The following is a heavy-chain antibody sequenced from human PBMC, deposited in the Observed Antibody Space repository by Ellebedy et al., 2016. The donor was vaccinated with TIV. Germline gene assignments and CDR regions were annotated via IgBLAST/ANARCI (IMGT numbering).Heavy chain of an antibody. CDR1: GYTFTSYA. Sequence: ASVKVSXXASGYTFTSYAMHWVRQAPGQRLEWMGWINAGNGNTKYSQKFQGRVTITRDTSASTAYMELSSLRSEDTAVYYCARDSGYDSVRDYWGQGTLVTVSS. J-gene: IGHJ4*02. V-gene: IGHV1-3*01. CDR2: INAGNGNT. D-gene: IGHD5-12*01. CDR3: ARDSGYDSVRDY.